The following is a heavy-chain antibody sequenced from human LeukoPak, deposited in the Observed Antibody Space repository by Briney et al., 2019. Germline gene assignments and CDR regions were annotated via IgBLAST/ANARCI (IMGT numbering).Heavy chain of an antibody. J-gene: IGHJ4*02. Sequence: GGPLRLSCAASGIAFSNKYMNSVLQAPRKPLHCISLIYSGSSTNYADSVKGRFTISRDNSKNTLYLQMNSLRVEDTAVYYCAKGSRPGSSGDPNLDHWGQGTLVTVSS. CDR2: IYSGSST. CDR3: AKGSRPGSSGDPNLDH. V-gene: IGHV3-53*01. CDR1: GIAFSNKY. D-gene: IGHD2-15*01.